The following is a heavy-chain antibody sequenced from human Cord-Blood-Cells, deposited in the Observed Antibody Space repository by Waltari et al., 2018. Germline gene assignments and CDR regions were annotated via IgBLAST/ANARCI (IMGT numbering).Heavy chain of an antibody. J-gene: IGHJ6*02. V-gene: IGHV1-69*01. CDR3: ARDPRTTGTTSYYYYGMDV. Sequence: QVQLVQSGAEVKTPGSSVKVSCKASGGTFSSYALSWVRQAPGQGLEWMGGIIPIFGKANYAQKVQGRVTITADESTGTAYMELSSLRSEDTAVYYCARDPRTTGTTSYYYYGMDVWGQGTTVTVSS. CDR2: IIPIFGKA. D-gene: IGHD1-1*01. CDR1: GGTFSSYA.